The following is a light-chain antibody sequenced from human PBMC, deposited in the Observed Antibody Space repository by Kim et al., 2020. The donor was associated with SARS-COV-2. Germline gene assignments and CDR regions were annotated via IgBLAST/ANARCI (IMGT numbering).Light chain of an antibody. J-gene: IGLJ3*02. V-gene: IGLV10-54*04. Sequence: PTATLTGSGNSDDVGSQGAAWLQQHQGHPPNLVSYRSTHRPSGISERFSASRSGNTASLTITGLQPEDEADYYCSAWDNRLSAWVFGGGTQLTVL. CDR3: SAWDNRLSAWV. CDR1: SDDVGSQG. CDR2: RST.